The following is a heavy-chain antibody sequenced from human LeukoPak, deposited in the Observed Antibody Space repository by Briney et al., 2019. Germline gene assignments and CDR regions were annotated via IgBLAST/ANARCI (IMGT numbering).Heavy chain of an antibody. J-gene: IGHJ3*02. CDR2: IYWDDDK. CDR3: ALPILDGDYRNDAFDI. CDR1: GFSLSTSGVG. Sequence: SGPTLVNPTQTLTLTCTFSGFSLSTSGVGVGWIRQPPGKALEWLALIYWDDDKRYSPSLKSRLTITKDTSKNQVVLTMTNMDPVDTATYYCALPILDGDYRNDAFDIWGQGTMVTVSS. V-gene: IGHV2-5*02. D-gene: IGHD4-17*01.